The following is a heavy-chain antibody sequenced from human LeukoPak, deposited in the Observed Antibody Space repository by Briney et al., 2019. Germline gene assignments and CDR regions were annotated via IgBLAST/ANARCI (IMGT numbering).Heavy chain of an antibody. V-gene: IGHV3-23*01. CDR2: ISGSGGST. CDR1: GFTFSSYA. J-gene: IGHJ4*02. CDR3: ATGYCSSGTCYSIY. D-gene: IGHD2-15*01. Sequence: GGSLRLSCAASGFTFSSYAMSWVRQAPGKGLEWVSAISGSGGSTYYADSVKGRFTISRDNSKNTLYLQMNSLRAEDTAVYYCATGYCSSGTCYSIYWGQGTLVTVSS.